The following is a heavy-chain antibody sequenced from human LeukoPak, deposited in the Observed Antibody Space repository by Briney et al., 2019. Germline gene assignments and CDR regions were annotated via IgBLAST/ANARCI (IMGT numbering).Heavy chain of an antibody. Sequence: SETLSLTCTVSGYSISSGYYWGWIRQPPGKGLEWIGTFYHSGNTYSSPSLKSRVTISVDTSRNQFSLKLSSVTAADTAMYYCTRGEMAANFYYYYMDVWGKGTTVTVSS. V-gene: IGHV4-38-2*02. CDR1: GYSISSGYY. CDR3: TRGEMAANFYYYYMDV. CDR2: FYHSGNT. J-gene: IGHJ6*03. D-gene: IGHD5-24*01.